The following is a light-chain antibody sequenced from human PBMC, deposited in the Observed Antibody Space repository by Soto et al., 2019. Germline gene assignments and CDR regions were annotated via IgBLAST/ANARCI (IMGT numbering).Light chain of an antibody. CDR2: GAS. CDR1: QSVSGNF. Sequence: EIVLTQSPGTLSLSPGERATLSGRASQSVSGNFLAWYQEKPGQAPRLLIYGASSRATGIPDRFSGSGSGTDFTLTISRLEPEDFAVYYCQQRNMWPPITFGQGTRLEI. CDR3: QQRNMWPPIT. V-gene: IGKV3D-20*02. J-gene: IGKJ5*01.